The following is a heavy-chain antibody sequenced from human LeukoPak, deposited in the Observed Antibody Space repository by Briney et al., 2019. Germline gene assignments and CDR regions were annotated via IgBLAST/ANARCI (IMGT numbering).Heavy chain of an antibody. CDR2: ISGSGGST. CDR1: GFTFSSYA. D-gene: IGHD6-13*01. CDR3: AKDYGSYSSSWYDYYYYGMDV. Sequence: PGGSLRLSCAASGFTFSSYAMSWVRQAPGKGLEWVSAISGSGGSTYYADSVKGRFTISRDNSKNTLYLQMNSLRAEDTAVYYCAKDYGSYSSSWYDYYYYGMDVWGQGTTVTVSS. J-gene: IGHJ6*02. V-gene: IGHV3-23*01.